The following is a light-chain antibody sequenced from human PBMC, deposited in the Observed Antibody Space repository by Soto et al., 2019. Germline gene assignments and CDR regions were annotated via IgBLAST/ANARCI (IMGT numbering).Light chain of an antibody. CDR1: QSVNLN. CDR2: GAS. J-gene: IGKJ1*01. CDR3: HQYSSWPRCT. Sequence: EIMMTQSPGTLSVSPGDGATLSCTASQSVNLNLAWYQQKPGQPPRLLLYGASTRATGIPVRFRGSGSGTEFIPTISSLQYEDYAVYYCHQYSSWPRCTFGHGTKVEIK. V-gene: IGKV3-15*01.